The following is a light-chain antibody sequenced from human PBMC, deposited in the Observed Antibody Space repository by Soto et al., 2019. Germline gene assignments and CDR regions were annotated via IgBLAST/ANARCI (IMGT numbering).Light chain of an antibody. J-gene: IGLJ2*01. Sequence: QSVLTQPPSVSGAPGQRVTISCIGSSSNIGAGYDVHWYQQLPGTAPKLLIYGNSNRPSGVPDRFSGSKSGTSASLAITGLQAEDEADYYCQSYDSSLSASGVVFGGGTKLTVL. CDR1: SSNIGAGYD. V-gene: IGLV1-40*01. CDR2: GNS. CDR3: QSYDSSLSASGVV.